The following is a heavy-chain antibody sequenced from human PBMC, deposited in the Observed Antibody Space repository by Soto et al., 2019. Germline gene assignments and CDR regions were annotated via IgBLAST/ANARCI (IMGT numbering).Heavy chain of an antibody. J-gene: IGHJ6*02. Sequence: EVQLLESGGGLVQPGGSLRLSCEASGFTFSNYAMSWVRQAPGKGLEWVSANSVGGVSTYYADSVKGRFTISRDNSKNTVYLQMKSLRVEDTAVYYCAKTVQISGSYYYGMDVWGQGTTVTVSS. V-gene: IGHV3-23*01. CDR3: AKTVQISGSYYYGMDV. CDR1: GFTFSNYA. D-gene: IGHD3-3*01. CDR2: NSVGGVST.